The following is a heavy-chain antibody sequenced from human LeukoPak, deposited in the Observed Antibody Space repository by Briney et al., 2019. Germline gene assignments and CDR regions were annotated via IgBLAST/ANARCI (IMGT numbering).Heavy chain of an antibody. D-gene: IGHD3-10*01. V-gene: IGHV1-18*01. Sequence: ASVKVSCKASGCTFTSYGISWVRQAPGQGLEWMGWISAYNGNTNYAQKLQGRVTMTTDTSTSTAYMELRSLRSDDTAVYYCASPGPTYYYGSGSLGPLGYWGQGTLVTVSS. CDR1: GCTFTSYG. CDR2: ISAYNGNT. J-gene: IGHJ4*02. CDR3: ASPGPTYYYGSGSLGPLGY.